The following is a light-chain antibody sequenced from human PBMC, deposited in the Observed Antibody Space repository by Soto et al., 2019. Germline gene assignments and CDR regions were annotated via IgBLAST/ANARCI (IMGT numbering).Light chain of an antibody. V-gene: IGLV2-8*01. CDR2: EVS. J-gene: IGLJ1*01. CDR1: SSDVGDYNY. Sequence: QSALTQPPSASGSPGQSVTISCTGTSSDVGDYNYVSWSQQHPGKAPKLMIYEVSKRPSGVPDRFSGSKSGNTASLTVSGLQAEDEADYYCSSYAGRLYVFGTGTKLTVL. CDR3: SSYAGRLYV.